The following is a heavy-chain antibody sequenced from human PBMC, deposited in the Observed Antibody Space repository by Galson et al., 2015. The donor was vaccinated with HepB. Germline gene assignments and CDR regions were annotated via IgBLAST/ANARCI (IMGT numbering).Heavy chain of an antibody. D-gene: IGHD3-10*01. J-gene: IGHJ6*02. CDR3: ARGAMMVRGVYEPYYYYYGMDV. Sequence: SLRLSCAASGFTFSSYDMHWVRQATGKGLEWVSAIGTAGDTYYPGSVKGRFTISRENAKNSLYLQMNSLRAGDTAVYYCARGAMMVRGVYEPYYYYYGMDVWGQGTTVTVSS. CDR2: IGTAGDT. CDR1: GFTFSSYD. V-gene: IGHV3-13*01.